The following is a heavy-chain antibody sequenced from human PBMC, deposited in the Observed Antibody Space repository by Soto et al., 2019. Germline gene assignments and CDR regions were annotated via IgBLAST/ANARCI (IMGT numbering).Heavy chain of an antibody. Sequence: EVQLLESGGGLVQPGGALRLSCAVSGFTFNSNDMTWVRQAPGKGLEWVSTISSSGAFTYHADSVRGRLTISRDNSKNTVYLQMNSLRAEDTAVYYCVKHQVSLVRGTSPFDYWGQGALVTVSS. CDR2: ISSSGAFT. D-gene: IGHD3-10*01. CDR1: GFTFNSND. CDR3: VKHQVSLVRGTSPFDY. V-gene: IGHV3-23*01. J-gene: IGHJ4*02.